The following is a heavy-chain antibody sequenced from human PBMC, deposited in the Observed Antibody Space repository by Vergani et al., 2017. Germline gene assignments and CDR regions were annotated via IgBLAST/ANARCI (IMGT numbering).Heavy chain of an antibody. CDR2: IYYSGST. CDR1: GGSISSSSYY. J-gene: IGHJ4*02. D-gene: IGHD6-13*01. V-gene: IGHV4-39*01. CDR3: ARLEQQLVSS. Sequence: QVQLQQWGAGLLKPSETLSLTCTVSGGSISSSSYYWGWIRQPPGKGLEWIGSIYYSGSTYYNPSLKSRVTISVDTSKNQFSLKLSSVTAADTAVYYCARLEQQLVSSWGQGTLVTVSS.